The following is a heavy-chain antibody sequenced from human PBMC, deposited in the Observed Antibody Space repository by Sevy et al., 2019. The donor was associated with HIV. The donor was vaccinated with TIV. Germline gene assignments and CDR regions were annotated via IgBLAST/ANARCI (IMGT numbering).Heavy chain of an antibody. Sequence: GGSLRLSCAASGFTFSSYSMNWVRQAPGKGLEWVSSISSSSSYIYYADSVKGRFTISRDNAKNSLYLQMNSLRAEDTAVSYCARDWGIAAAGPYYFDYWGQGTLVTVSS. J-gene: IGHJ4*02. CDR1: GFTFSSYS. CDR2: ISSSSSYI. V-gene: IGHV3-21*01. D-gene: IGHD6-13*01. CDR3: ARDWGIAAAGPYYFDY.